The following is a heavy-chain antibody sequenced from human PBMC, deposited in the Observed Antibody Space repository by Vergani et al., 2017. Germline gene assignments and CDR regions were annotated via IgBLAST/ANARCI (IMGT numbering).Heavy chain of an antibody. CDR2: MYHSGST. CDR3: GRVADFYGLGSGLLDL. Sequence: QVRLQESGPGLVKPSETLSLTCSVSGGSMSGYYWSWIRQPPGEELEWIGYMYHSGSTNYNPSLETRVTISGDTSKNQFSLKLNSVTAADTAVYYCGRVADFYGLGSGLLDLWGQGILVTVSS. D-gene: IGHD3-10*01. J-gene: IGHJ5*02. V-gene: IGHV4-59*01. CDR1: GGSMSGYY.